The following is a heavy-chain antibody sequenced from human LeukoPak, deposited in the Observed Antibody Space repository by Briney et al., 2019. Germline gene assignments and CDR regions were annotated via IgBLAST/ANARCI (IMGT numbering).Heavy chain of an antibody. D-gene: IGHD6-13*01. Sequence: GGSLRLSCAASGFTFNIFGMHWVRQDPGNGLEWLAVLWADGNTAHYADSVKGRFTISRDSSENTLYLQMNSLRSEDTAVYYCVKESAADATFHFDYWGQGTLVTASS. CDR2: LWADGNTA. CDR1: GFTFNIFG. J-gene: IGHJ4*02. CDR3: VKESAADATFHFDY. V-gene: IGHV3-33*06.